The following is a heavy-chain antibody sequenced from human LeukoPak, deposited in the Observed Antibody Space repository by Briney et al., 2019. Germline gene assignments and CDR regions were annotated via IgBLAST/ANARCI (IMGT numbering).Heavy chain of an antibody. CDR3: ATQKRSYYYGSSGYSAFDI. D-gene: IGHD3-22*01. CDR1: GYTLTELS. CDR2: FDPEDGET. J-gene: IGHJ3*02. Sequence: ASVKVSCKVSGYTLTELSMHWVRQAPGKGLEWMGGFDPEDGETIYAQKFQGRVTMTEDTSTDTAYMELSSLRSEDTAVYYCATQKRSYYYGSSGYSAFDIWGQGTMVTVSS. V-gene: IGHV1-24*01.